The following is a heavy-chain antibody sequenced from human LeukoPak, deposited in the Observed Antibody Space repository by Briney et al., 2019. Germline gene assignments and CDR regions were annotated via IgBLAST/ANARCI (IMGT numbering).Heavy chain of an antibody. D-gene: IGHD3/OR15-3a*01. CDR1: GGSISSYY. J-gene: IGHJ1*01. Sequence: SETLSLTCTVSGGSISSYYWSWIRQPPGKGLEWIGYIYYSGSTNYNPSLKRRVTISVDTSKNQISLKLSSMTAADTAVYYWARHGLVSHSAEYFQHWGQGTLVTVSS. V-gene: IGHV4-59*01. CDR3: ARHGLVSHSAEYFQH. CDR2: IYYSGST.